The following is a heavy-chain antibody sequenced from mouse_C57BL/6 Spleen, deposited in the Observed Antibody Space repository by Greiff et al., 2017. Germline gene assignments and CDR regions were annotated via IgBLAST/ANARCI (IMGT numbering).Heavy chain of an antibody. Sequence: QVQLQQPRAELVKPGASVKLSCKASGYTFTSYWMHWVKQRPGQGLEWIGMIHPNSGSTNYNEKFKSKATLTVDKSSSTAYRQLSCLTSEASAVYCCANQDGYDDFDCWGQGTTLTVSS. J-gene: IGHJ2*01. CDR3: ANQDGYDDFDC. CDR1: GYTFTSYW. V-gene: IGHV1-64*01. D-gene: IGHD2-2*01. CDR2: IHPNSGST.